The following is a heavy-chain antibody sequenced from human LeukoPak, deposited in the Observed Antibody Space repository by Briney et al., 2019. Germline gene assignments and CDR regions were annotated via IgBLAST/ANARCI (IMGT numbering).Heavy chain of an antibody. Sequence: GGSLRLSCVASGFSFSSYAMNWVRQAPGKGLEWVSSISSSSSYIYYADSVKGRFTISRDNAKNSLYLQMNSLRAEDTAVYYCARDGSYSSSWYFDYWGQGTLVTVSS. V-gene: IGHV3-21*01. D-gene: IGHD6-13*01. CDR3: ARDGSYSSSWYFDY. CDR1: GFSFSSYA. J-gene: IGHJ4*02. CDR2: ISSSSSYI.